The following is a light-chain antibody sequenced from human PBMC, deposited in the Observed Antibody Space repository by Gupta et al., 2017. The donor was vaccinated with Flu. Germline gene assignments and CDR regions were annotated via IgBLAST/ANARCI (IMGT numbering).Light chain of an antibody. V-gene: IGLV3-10*01. CDR3: YSTDSSGNGV. CDR1: TLAKKY. J-gene: IGLJ2*01. CDR2: EDT. Sequence: PGQTARIPCSGETLAKKYAFWYQQRWGQAPVLVIYEDTKRPTVIPGRFSASTSGTTTTLTITGAQVDDEADYYCYSTDSSGNGVFGGGTRLTVL.